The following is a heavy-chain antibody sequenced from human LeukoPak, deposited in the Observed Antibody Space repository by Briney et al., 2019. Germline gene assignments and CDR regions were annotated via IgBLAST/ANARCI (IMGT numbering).Heavy chain of an antibody. CDR1: GFTFSSYG. CDR3: AKRGEMATKSLDY. Sequence: GGSLRLSCAASGFTFSSYGMHWVRQAPGKGLEWVSAISGSGGSTYYADSVKGRFTISRDNSRNTLYLQMNSLRVEDTAVYYCAKRGEMATKSLDYWGQGTLVTVSS. V-gene: IGHV3-23*01. J-gene: IGHJ4*02. D-gene: IGHD5-24*01. CDR2: ISGSGGST.